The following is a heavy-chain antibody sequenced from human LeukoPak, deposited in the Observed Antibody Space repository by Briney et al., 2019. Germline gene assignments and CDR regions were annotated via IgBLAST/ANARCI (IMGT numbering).Heavy chain of an antibody. D-gene: IGHD3-10*01. Sequence: SETLSLTCTVSGGSMSGFEYYWGWIRQPPGKGLEWIGCIYSSGRTHYSPSLRSRVFLSRDMSQNQFSLKLSSVTAADTAVYYCARVVGWFGEWYAFDIWGQGTIVTVSS. CDR3: ARVVGWFGEWYAFDI. CDR2: IYSSGRT. J-gene: IGHJ3*02. CDR1: GGSMSGFEYY. V-gene: IGHV4-39*07.